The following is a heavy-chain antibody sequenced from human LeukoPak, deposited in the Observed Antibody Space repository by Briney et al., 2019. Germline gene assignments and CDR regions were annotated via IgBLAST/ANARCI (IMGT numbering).Heavy chain of an antibody. Sequence: PGGSLRLSCAASGFTFSKYGMHWVRQAPGKGLEWVTFIRFDGNNKYYADSVKGRFTVSRDNSKNTLYVQMNSLRADDTAVYYCAMKAVPRPRLHDAFDFWGQGTVVSVSS. D-gene: IGHD5-24*01. V-gene: IGHV3-30*02. CDR2: IRFDGNNK. CDR1: GFTFSKYG. CDR3: AMKAVPRPRLHDAFDF. J-gene: IGHJ3*01.